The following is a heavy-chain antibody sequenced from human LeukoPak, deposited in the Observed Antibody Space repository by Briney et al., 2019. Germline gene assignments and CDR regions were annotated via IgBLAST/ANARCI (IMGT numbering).Heavy chain of an antibody. CDR3: AKLAEYAYSSGWFDY. J-gene: IGHJ4*02. Sequence: GRSLRLSCAASGFTFSRCGMHWVRQAPGKGLDWETGISSDGRNTYYADSVKGRFTISRDNSKNTLYLQMNSLRAEDTAVYYCAKLAEYAYSSGWFDYWGQGTLVTVSS. V-gene: IGHV3-30*18. CDR2: ISSDGRNT. CDR1: GFTFSRCG. D-gene: IGHD6-19*01.